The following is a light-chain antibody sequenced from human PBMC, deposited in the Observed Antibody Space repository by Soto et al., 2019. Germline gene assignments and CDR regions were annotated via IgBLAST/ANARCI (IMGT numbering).Light chain of an antibody. J-gene: IGKJ5*01. CDR3: QKIYTTATIT. CDR1: QSISRN. Sequence: DIQMTQSPSSLSASVGDRVTITCRASQSISRNLNWYQHKPGKAPKLLIYAASSLQNGVPSRFSGGGSGTELTLSISSLQPEDFGTYYWQKIYTTATITFGPGTRQAIK. V-gene: IGKV1-39*01. CDR2: AAS.